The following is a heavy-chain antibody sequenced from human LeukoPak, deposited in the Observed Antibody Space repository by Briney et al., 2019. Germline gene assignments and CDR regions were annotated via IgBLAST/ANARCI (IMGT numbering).Heavy chain of an antibody. J-gene: IGHJ4*02. CDR1: GFTFSSYS. V-gene: IGHV3-21*01. D-gene: IGHD3-3*01. Sequence: GGSLRLSCAASGFTFSSYSMNWVRQAPGKGLEWVSSISSSSSYIYYADSVKGRFTISRDNAKNSLYLQMNSLRAEDTAVYYCARGGIGTIFGVVTEGWDYWGQGTLVTVSS. CDR2: ISSSSSYI. CDR3: ARGGIGTIFGVVTEGWDY.